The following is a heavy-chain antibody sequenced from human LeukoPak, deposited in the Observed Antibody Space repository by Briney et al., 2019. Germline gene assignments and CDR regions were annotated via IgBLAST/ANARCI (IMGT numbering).Heavy chain of an antibody. CDR2: INPKNGDT. CDR3: ARLSAL. CDR1: GYPFSDYY. Sequence: ASVKVSCKTSGYPFSDYYIHWIRQASGQGLESMGWINPKNGDTKYVQRSQGRLTITMDTSIDTVYMELRSLRYDDTAVYYCARLSALWGQGTLVTVSS. V-gene: IGHV1-2*02. J-gene: IGHJ4*02.